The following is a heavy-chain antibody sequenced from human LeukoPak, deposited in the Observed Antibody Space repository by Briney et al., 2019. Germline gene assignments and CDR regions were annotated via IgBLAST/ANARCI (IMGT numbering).Heavy chain of an antibody. CDR1: GXTFSNAC. Sequence: KTGGSLRLSCAASGXTFSNACMSWVRQAPGKGVEWVGRIKSKTDGGTTDYAAPVKGRFTISRDESKNTLYLQMNSLKTEDTAVYYCATEGYSYGYSFDYWGQGTLVTVSS. CDR2: IKSKTDGGTT. V-gene: IGHV3-15*01. D-gene: IGHD5-18*01. J-gene: IGHJ4*02. CDR3: ATEGYSYGYSFDY.